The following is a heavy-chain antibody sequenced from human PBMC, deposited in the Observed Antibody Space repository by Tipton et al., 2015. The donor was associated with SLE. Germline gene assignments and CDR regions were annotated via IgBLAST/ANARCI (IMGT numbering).Heavy chain of an antibody. CDR2: INHSGST. CDR1: GGSFSDYY. CDR3: ARGGAVYYYYYCMDV. V-gene: IGHV4-34*01. D-gene: IGHD3-10*01. Sequence: LRLSCAVYGGSFSDYYWSWIRQPPGKGLEWIGEINHSGSTNYNPSLKSRVTISVDTPKNQFSLKQSSVTAADTAVYYCARGGAVYYYYYCMDVWGKGTTVTVSS. J-gene: IGHJ6*03.